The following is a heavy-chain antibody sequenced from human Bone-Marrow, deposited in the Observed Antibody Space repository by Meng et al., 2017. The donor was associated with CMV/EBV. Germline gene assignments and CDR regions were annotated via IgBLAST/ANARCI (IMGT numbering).Heavy chain of an antibody. Sequence: SETRSLTCTVSGGSISSHDWNWIRQPPGKGLEWIGYIYYSRMTNYKPSLKSRVSISADMSKNQFSLKLSSVTAADTAAYYCARDTKYQELFDFWGQGTMVTVSS. CDR1: GGSISSHD. CDR2: IYYSRMT. D-gene: IGHD6-13*01. CDR3: ARDTKYQELFDF. V-gene: IGHV4-59*11. J-gene: IGHJ3*01.